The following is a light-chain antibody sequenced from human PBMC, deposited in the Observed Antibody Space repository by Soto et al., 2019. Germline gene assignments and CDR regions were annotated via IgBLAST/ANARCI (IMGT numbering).Light chain of an antibody. Sequence: EIVMTQSPATLSVSRGERATLSCRANQAISSNLAWYQQKPGQAPRLLIYGASTRATGIPDSFSGSGSGTEFTLTISSLQSEDFAVYYCQHYNNWLGTFGGGTKVEIK. CDR3: QHYNNWLGT. V-gene: IGKV3-15*01. J-gene: IGKJ4*01. CDR2: GAS. CDR1: QAISSN.